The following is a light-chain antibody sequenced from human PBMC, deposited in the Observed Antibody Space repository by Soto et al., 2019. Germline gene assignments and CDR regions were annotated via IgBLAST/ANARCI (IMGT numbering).Light chain of an antibody. V-gene: IGKV1-27*01. Sequence: DIPMTQSPSSLSASLGDRVTITCQASQGIGVYLAWFQQKPGNAPKLLIYAASTLQSGVPSRFSGSGSGTDFTLTVSSLQPEDVATYYCQKYNSAPLTFGGGTRVEIK. CDR2: AAS. CDR3: QKYNSAPLT. CDR1: QGIGVY. J-gene: IGKJ4*01.